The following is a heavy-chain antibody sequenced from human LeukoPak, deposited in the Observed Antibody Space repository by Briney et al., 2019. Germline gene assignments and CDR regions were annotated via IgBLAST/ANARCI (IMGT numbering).Heavy chain of an antibody. J-gene: IGHJ3*02. CDR3: ARVTDLAGVGATTYAFGI. CDR1: GYTFTGYY. D-gene: IGHD1-26*01. Sequence: ASVKVSCKASGYTFTGYYMHWVRQAPGQGLEWMGWINPNSGGTNYAQKFQGWVTMTRDTSISTAYMELSRLRSDDTAVYYCARVTDLAGVGATTYAFGIWGQGTMDTVSS. CDR2: INPNSGGT. V-gene: IGHV1-2*04.